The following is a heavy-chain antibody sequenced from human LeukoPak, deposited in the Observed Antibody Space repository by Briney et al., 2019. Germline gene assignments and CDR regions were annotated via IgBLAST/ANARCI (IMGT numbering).Heavy chain of an antibody. J-gene: IGHJ4*02. CDR1: GYTFTSYA. Sequence: ASVKVSCKASGYTFTSYAISWVRQAPGQGLEWMGGIIPIFGTANYAQKFQGRVTITADESTSTAYMELSSLRSEDTAVYYCARDTLIVGATTSGYFDYWGQGTLVTVSS. CDR2: IIPIFGTA. CDR3: ARDTLIVGATTSGYFDY. D-gene: IGHD1-26*01. V-gene: IGHV1-69*13.